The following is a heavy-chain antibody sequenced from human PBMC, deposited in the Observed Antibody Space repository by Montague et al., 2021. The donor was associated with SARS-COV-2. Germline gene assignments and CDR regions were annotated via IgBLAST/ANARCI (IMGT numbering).Heavy chain of an antibody. CDR1: GASVSSDF. CDR2: FYYGTT. J-gene: IGHJ4*02. D-gene: IGHD6-25*01. Sequence: SETRSLTCRVSGASVSSDFWSWIRQPPGKQLEWFGCFYYGTTPNNPTFQSRATISVDTSQNHFFLTLNSLTAADTAIYYCARGRGSGWHLDYWGQGTLVTVSS. V-gene: IGHV4-59*02. CDR3: ARGRGSGWHLDY.